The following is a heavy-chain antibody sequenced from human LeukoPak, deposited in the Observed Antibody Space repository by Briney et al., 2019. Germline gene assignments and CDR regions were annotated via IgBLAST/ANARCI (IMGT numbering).Heavy chain of an antibody. CDR2: IYTSGST. D-gene: IGHD1-26*01. V-gene: IGHV4-4*07. CDR1: GGSISSYY. Sequence: LSLTCTVSGGSISSYYWSWIRQPAGKGLEWIGRIYTSGSTNYNASLKSRVSMSVDTSKNQFSLKLSSVTAADTAVFYCARENSGSYREFDYWGQGTLVTVSS. J-gene: IGHJ4*02. CDR3: ARENSGSYREFDY.